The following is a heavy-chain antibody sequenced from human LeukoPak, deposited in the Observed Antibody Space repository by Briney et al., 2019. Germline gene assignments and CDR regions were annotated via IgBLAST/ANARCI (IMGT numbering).Heavy chain of an antibody. Sequence: GGSLRLSCAASGFTFSSYEMNWVRQAPGRGLEWVSYISSSGSTIYYADSVKGRFTISRDNAKNTLSLQMNSLRAEDTAVYYCARDLGQYYDTSDNWFAPWGQGTLVTASS. CDR3: ARDLGQYYDTSDNWFAP. CDR1: GFTFSSYE. D-gene: IGHD3-22*01. CDR2: ISSSGSTI. J-gene: IGHJ5*02. V-gene: IGHV3-48*03.